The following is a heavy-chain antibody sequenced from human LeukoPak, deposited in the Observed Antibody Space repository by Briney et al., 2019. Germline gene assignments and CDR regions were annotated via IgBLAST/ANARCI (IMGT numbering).Heavy chain of an antibody. J-gene: IGHJ4*02. Sequence: GGSLRLSCAASGFTFSSYGMHWVRQAPGKGLEWVAFIRYDGSNKYYADSVKGRFTISRDNSKNTLYLQMNSLRAEDTAVYYCAKDSEYSSSWDVWYFDYWGQGTLVTVSS. V-gene: IGHV3-30*02. D-gene: IGHD6-13*01. CDR1: GFTFSSYG. CDR3: AKDSEYSSSWDVWYFDY. CDR2: IRYDGSNK.